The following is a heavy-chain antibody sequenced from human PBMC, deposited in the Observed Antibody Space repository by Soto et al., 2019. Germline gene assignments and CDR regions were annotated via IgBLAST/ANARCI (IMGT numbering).Heavy chain of an antibody. CDR2: VRSRTEGGAT. CDR3: MTDPSTVTSLYYFDY. CDR1: GFNFRHAW. V-gene: IGHV3-15*05. J-gene: IGHJ4*02. Sequence: EVNLVESGGGLVKPGGSLELSCVGSGFNFRHAWMGWVRQAPGKGPEWVGRVRSRTEGGATDYNAALEGRFTISRDDSKNEVYLEMNRLRPEDTAVYYCMTDPSTVTSLYYFDYWGQGTRVTVSS. D-gene: IGHD4-17*01.